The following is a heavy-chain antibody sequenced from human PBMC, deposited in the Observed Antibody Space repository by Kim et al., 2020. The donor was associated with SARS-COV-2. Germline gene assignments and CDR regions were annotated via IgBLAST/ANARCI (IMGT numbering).Heavy chain of an antibody. D-gene: IGHD5-18*01. CDR3: VGFGFGPLGLWFDP. Sequence: GGSLRLSCAASGFNFSNYAMSWVRQTAGKGLEWVSGISATGGTTAYVDSVRGRFTISRDNSKDTLYLQMNSLRVDDTAVYYCVGFGFGPLGLWFDPWGQGILVTVSS. CDR1: GFNFSNYA. CDR2: ISATGGTT. J-gene: IGHJ5*02. V-gene: IGHV3-23*01.